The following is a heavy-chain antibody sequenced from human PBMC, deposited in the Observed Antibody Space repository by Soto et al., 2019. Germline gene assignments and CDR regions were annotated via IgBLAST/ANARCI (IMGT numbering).Heavy chain of an antibody. CDR1: DGNIRSYY. CDR2: IYYSGST. J-gene: IGHJ4*02. Sequence: TLQPLSLTCTVSDGNIRSYYWSWIRQPPGKGLEWIGYIYYSGSTNYNPSLKSRVTISVDTSKNQLSLKLSSVTAADTAVYYCARRYGYYFDYWGQGTLVTVSS. V-gene: IGHV4-59*08. D-gene: IGHD4-17*01. CDR3: ARRYGYYFDY.